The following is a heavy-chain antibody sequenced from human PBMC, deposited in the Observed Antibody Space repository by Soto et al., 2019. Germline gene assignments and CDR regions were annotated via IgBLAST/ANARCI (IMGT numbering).Heavy chain of an antibody. CDR1: GYTFTSYA. V-gene: IGHV1-3*01. Sequence: GASVKVSCKASGYTFTSYAMHWVRQAPGQRLEWMGWINAGNGNTKYSQKFQGRVTITRDTSASTAYMELSSLRSEDMAVYYCARTEPIAAAGNWFDPWGQGTLVTVSS. D-gene: IGHD6-13*01. J-gene: IGHJ5*02. CDR3: ARTEPIAAAGNWFDP. CDR2: INAGNGNT.